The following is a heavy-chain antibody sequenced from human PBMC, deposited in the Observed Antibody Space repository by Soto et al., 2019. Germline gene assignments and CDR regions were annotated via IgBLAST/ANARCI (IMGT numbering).Heavy chain of an antibody. V-gene: IGHV3-49*03. J-gene: IGHJ5*02. Sequence: PGGSLRLSCTTSGFTFSDCTMAWFRQAPGKGLEWVGFIRTKDYGETTEYAASVQGRFIISRDDSKAIAYLQMNSLKREDTAVYYCTRDAYNLPTYNWFYPWGQGTRVTVSS. D-gene: IGHD1-1*01. CDR2: IRTKDYGETT. CDR1: GFTFSDCT. CDR3: TRDAYNLPTYNWFYP.